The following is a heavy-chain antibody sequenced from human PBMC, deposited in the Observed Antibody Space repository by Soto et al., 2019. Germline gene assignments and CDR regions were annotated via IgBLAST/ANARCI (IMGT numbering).Heavy chain of an antibody. D-gene: IGHD1-26*01. CDR2: ITKSGAGT. CDR1: GFTFTTYA. Sequence: PVGSLRLSCAASGFTFTTYAMTWVRQAPGKGLVWVSTITKSGAGTSYVDSVRGRFTISRDNSKDMLYLQMNSLRAEDTAVYYCAKGLTLGANWGQGTLVTVSS. V-gene: IGHV3-23*01. CDR3: AKGLTLGAN. J-gene: IGHJ4*02.